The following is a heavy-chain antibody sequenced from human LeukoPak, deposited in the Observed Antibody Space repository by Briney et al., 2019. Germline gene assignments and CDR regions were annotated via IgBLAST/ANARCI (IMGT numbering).Heavy chain of an antibody. CDR3: ARDHGSYAWFDP. CDR1: GGSISSGSYY. Sequence: SQTLSLTCTVSGGSISSGSYYWSWIRQPAGKGLEWIGRIYTSGSTNYNPSLKSRVTISVDTSKNQFSLKLSSVTAADTAVYYCARDHGSYAWFDPWGQGTLVTVSS. J-gene: IGHJ5*02. CDR2: IYTSGST. V-gene: IGHV4-61*02. D-gene: IGHD1-26*01.